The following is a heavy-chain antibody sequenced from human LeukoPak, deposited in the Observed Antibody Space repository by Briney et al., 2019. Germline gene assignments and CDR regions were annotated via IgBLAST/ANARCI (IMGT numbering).Heavy chain of an antibody. V-gene: IGHV4-59*01. J-gene: IGHJ5*02. CDR2: IYYSGST. CDR1: GGSISSYY. D-gene: IGHD6-19*01. Sequence: PSETLSLTCTVSGGSISSYYWSWIRPPPGKGLEWIGYIYYSGSTNYNPSLKSRVTISVDTSKNQFSLKLSSVTAADTAVYYCARVVAGTDWFDPWGQGTLVTVSS. CDR3: ARVVAGTDWFDP.